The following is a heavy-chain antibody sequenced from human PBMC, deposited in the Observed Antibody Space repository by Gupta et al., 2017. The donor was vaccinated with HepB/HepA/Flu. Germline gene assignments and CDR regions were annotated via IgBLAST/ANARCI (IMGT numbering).Heavy chain of an antibody. CDR3: ARGYAYGDN. V-gene: IGHV1-2*02. CDR2: INANGEIT. J-gene: IGHJ4*02. Sequence: QVHLVQSGPEVKKPGASVRVSCQASGYIFTGYYIHWVRQAPGQGLEWMGWINANGEITHYQPKFKGRVTMTKDTSTTTAYMELRSLTIDDTAFYYCARGYAYGDNWGQGTLVTVSS. CDR1: GYIFTGYY. D-gene: IGHD3-16*01.